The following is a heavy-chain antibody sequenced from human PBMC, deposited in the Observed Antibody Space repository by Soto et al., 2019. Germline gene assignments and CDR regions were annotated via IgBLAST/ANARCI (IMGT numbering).Heavy chain of an antibody. D-gene: IGHD6-13*01. CDR3: ARNLAAGEY. V-gene: IGHV1-46*01. CDR2: LNPNGGST. Sequence: GASVKVSCKASGYTFTNSYIHWVRQAPGQGLEWMALLNPNGGSTNYAQNFQGRVTVTRDTSTSTVYMELTSLTSEDTAVYYCARNLAAGEYWGQGTLVTVSS. CDR1: GYTFTNSY. J-gene: IGHJ4*02.